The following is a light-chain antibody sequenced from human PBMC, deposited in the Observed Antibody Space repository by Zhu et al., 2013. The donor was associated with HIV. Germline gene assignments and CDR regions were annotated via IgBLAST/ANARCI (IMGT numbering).Light chain of an antibody. CDR3: QTWDSSTVV. CDR2: QDN. Sequence: SYELTQPPSVSVSPGQTASITCSGDRLGDKYACWYQQKPGQSPVVVIYQDNKRPSGIPERFSGSNSGNTATLTISGTQAMDEADYYCQTWDSSTVVFGGGTKLTVL. V-gene: IGLV3-1*01. CDR1: RLGDKY. J-gene: IGLJ2*01.